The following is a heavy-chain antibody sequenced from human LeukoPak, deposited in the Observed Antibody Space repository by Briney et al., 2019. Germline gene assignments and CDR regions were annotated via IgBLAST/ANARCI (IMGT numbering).Heavy chain of an antibody. V-gene: IGHV3-33*01. CDR1: GFTFSSYG. Sequence: GGSLRLSCAASGFTFSSYGMHWVRQAPGKGLEWVALLWYDGSNKYYADSVKGRFTISRDNSKNTLYLQMNSLRAEDTAVYYCARALFNYDSSGLNYWGQGTLVTVSS. D-gene: IGHD3-22*01. CDR3: ARALFNYDSSGLNY. CDR2: LWYDGSNK. J-gene: IGHJ4*02.